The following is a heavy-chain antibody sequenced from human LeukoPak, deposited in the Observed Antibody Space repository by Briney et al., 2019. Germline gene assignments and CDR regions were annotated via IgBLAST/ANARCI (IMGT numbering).Heavy chain of an antibody. CDR3: ARGRHYYDSSGYPY. J-gene: IGHJ4*02. D-gene: IGHD3-22*01. CDR1: GGSISSSAYH. CDR2: IYYSGSS. V-gene: IGHV4-39*07. Sequence: SETLSLTCTVSGGSISSSAYHWGWIRQPPGKGLEWVGSIYYSGSSYYNLSLKSRVTISVDTSKNQFSLKLSSVTAADTAVYYCARGRHYYDSSGYPYWGQGTLVTVSS.